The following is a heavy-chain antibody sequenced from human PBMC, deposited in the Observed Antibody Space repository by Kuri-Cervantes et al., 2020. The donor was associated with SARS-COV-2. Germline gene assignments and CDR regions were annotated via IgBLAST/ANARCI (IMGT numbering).Heavy chain of an antibody. D-gene: IGHD3-22*01. Sequence: ASVKVSCKASGYTFTSYGISWVRQAPGQGLEWMGWISAYNGNTKYSQKFQGRVTITRDTSASTAYMELSSLRSEDTAVYYCAREYYDSSGYYYYYYYGMDVWGQGTTVTVSS. V-gene: IGHV1-18*01. J-gene: IGHJ6*02. CDR3: AREYYDSSGYYYYYYYGMDV. CDR1: GYTFTSYG. CDR2: ISAYNGNT.